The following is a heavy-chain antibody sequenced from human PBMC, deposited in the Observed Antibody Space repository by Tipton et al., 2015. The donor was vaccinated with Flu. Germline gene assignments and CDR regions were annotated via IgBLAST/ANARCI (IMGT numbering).Heavy chain of an antibody. CDR1: GYTFNTYG. CDR2: ISPYTDNS. V-gene: IGHV1-18*01. J-gene: IGHJ5*02. Sequence: QVQLVQSGGEVKKPGASVKVSCKTSGYTFNTYGISWVRQAPGQGLEWMGWISPYTDNSNYAQKFQGRATMTTDTSTNTAYMEVRSLRLDDTAVYYCVRDMPQGVVVIPPAKRFDHWGQGTLVTVSS. CDR3: VRDMPQGVVVIPPAKRFDH. D-gene: IGHD2-2*01.